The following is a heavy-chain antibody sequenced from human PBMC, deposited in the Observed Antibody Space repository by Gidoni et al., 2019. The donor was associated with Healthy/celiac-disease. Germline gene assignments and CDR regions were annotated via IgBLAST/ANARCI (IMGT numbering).Heavy chain of an antibody. CDR1: GGSFSGYY. Sequence: QVQLQQWGAGLLKPSETLSLTCAVYGGSFSGYYWSWIRQPPGKGLEWIGEINHSGSTNYNPSLKSRVTISVDTSKNQFSLKLSSVTAADTAVYYCARGHRKLLRGTYGMDVWGQGTTVTVSS. D-gene: IGHD1-7*01. CDR3: ARGHRKLLRGTYGMDV. J-gene: IGHJ6*02. V-gene: IGHV4-34*01. CDR2: INHSGST.